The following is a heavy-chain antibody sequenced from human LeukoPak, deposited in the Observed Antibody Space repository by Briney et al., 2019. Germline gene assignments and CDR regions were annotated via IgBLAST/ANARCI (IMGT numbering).Heavy chain of an antibody. J-gene: IGHJ4*02. V-gene: IGHV1-8*01. CDR1: GYTFTSYD. CDR3: ARGTVGANPMDY. Sequence: GASVKVSCKASGYTFTSYDINWVRQATGQGLEWMGWMNPNSGNTGYAQKFQGRVTMTRNTSISTAYMELSSLRSEDAAVYYCARGTVGANPMDYWGQGTLVTVSS. D-gene: IGHD1-26*01. CDR2: MNPNSGNT.